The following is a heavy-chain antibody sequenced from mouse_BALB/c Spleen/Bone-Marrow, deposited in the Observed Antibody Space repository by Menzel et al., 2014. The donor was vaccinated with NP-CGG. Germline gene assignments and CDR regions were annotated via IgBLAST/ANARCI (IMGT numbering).Heavy chain of an antibody. CDR1: GYTFTDYY. J-gene: IGHJ3*01. Sequence: VHLVESGAELARPGASVXLSCXASGYTFTDYYINWVKQRTGQGLEWIGEIYPGSGKTYHNEKFKGKATLTADKSSSTAYMQLSSLTSEDSAVYFCASNWDWGQGTLVTVSA. CDR3: ASNWD. D-gene: IGHD4-1*01. CDR2: IYPGSGKT. V-gene: IGHV1-77*01.